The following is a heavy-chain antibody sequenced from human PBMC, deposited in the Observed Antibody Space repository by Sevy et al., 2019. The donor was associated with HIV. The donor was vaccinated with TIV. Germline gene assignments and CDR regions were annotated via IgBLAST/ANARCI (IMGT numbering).Heavy chain of an antibody. CDR3: ARVFSTSRGSDRGYFDY. Sequence: GGSLRLSCAASGFTFSSYSMNWVRQAPGKGLEWVSSISSSSSYIYYADSVKGRFTISRDNAKNSLYLQMNSLRAEDTAVYYCARVFSTSRGSDRGYFDYWGQGTLVTVSS. D-gene: IGHD2-2*01. CDR1: GFTFSSYS. J-gene: IGHJ4*02. V-gene: IGHV3-21*01. CDR2: ISSSSSYI.